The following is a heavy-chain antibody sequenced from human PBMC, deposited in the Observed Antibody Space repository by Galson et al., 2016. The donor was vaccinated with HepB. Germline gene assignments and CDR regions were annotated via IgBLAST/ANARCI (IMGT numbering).Heavy chain of an antibody. D-gene: IGHD6-13*01. CDR1: GFTVSNNY. CDR3: ARGGGAAAAA. J-gene: IGHJ5*02. Sequence: SLRLSCAASGFTVSNNYMRWVRQTPGKALEWVSLIYSSGNTHYADSVKGRFTIPRDSSKNTVYLQMNSLRVDDTAVYYCARGGGAAAAAWGQGTLVNVSS. CDR2: IYSSGNT. V-gene: IGHV3-53*01.